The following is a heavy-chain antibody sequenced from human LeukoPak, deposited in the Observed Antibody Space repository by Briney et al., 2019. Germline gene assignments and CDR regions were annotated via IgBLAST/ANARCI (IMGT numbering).Heavy chain of an antibody. CDR2: INPNSGGT. Sequence: ASVKVSCTASGYTFTGYYMHWVRQAPGQGLEWMGWINPNSGGTNYAQKFQGRVTMTRDTSISTAYMELSRLISDDTAVYYCARTLVYGSGSYYNFPFDYWGQGTLVTVSS. CDR3: ARTLVYGSGSYYNFPFDY. D-gene: IGHD3-10*01. J-gene: IGHJ4*02. CDR1: GYTFTGYY. V-gene: IGHV1-2*02.